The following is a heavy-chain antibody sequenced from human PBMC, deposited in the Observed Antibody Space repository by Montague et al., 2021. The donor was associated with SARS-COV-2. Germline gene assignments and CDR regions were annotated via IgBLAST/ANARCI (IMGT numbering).Heavy chain of an antibody. V-gene: IGHV3-74*01. J-gene: IGHJ4*02. CDR3: VRPLWFGDSDYYFES. D-gene: IGHD3-10*01. CDR2: IKPDGTST. CDR1: GFTFRSYW. Sequence: SLRLSCAASGFTFRSYWMHWVRQVPGRGPVWVSRIKPDGTSTHYAAPVKGRFIISRDNARNTLSLQMTNMRADDTAIYYCVRPLWFGDSDYYFESWGQGTLVTVSS.